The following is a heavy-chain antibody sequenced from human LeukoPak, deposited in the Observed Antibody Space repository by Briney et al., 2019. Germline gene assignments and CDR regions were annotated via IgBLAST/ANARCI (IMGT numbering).Heavy chain of an antibody. CDR3: ARDQEGFDY. J-gene: IGHJ4*02. Sequence: ASVNVSCKASGYTFTSNYIHWVRQAPGQGLEWMGMIYPRDGSTSYAQKFQGRVTVTGDTSTSTVHMELSGLRSEDTAVYYCARDQEGFDYWGQGTLVTVSS. V-gene: IGHV1-46*01. CDR1: GYTFTSNY. CDR2: IYPRDGST.